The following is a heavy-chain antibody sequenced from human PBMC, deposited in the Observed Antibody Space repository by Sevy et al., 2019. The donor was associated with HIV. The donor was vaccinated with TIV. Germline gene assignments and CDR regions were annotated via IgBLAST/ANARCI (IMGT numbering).Heavy chain of an antibody. J-gene: IGHJ3*02. V-gene: IGHV3-23*01. CDR3: AKDRVAVVGDAFDS. CDR1: GFPFSSYA. CDR2: ISGSGGGP. D-gene: IGHD2-2*01. Sequence: GGSLRLSCAASGFPFSSYAMNWVRQAPGKGLEWVSAISGSGGGPYYADSVKGRFTISRDNSKNTPYLQMNSLRSEDTAIYYCAKDRVAVVGDAFDSWGQGTMVTVSS.